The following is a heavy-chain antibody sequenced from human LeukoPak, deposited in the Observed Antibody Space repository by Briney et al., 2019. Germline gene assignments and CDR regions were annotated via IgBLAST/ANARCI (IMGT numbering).Heavy chain of an antibody. V-gene: IGHV4-59*01. CDR2: IYYSGST. CDR3: ARGGIAAAGTDYYYYYGMDV. CDR1: GGSISSYY. D-gene: IGHD6-13*01. J-gene: IGHJ6*02. Sequence: SETLSLTCTVSGGSISSYYWSWIRQPPGKGLEWIGYIYYSGSTNYNPSLKSRVTISVDTSKNQFSLKLSSVTAADTAVYYCARGGIAAAGTDYYYYYGMDVWGQGTTVTVSS.